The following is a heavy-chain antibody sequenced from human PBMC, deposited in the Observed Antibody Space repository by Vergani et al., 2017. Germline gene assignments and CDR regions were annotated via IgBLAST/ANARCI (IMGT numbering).Heavy chain of an antibody. V-gene: IGHV4-34*01. CDR2: INHSGST. Sequence: QVQLQQWGAGLLKPSETLSLTCAVYGGSFSGYYWSWIRQPPGKGLEWIGEINHSGSTNYNPSLKSRVTISVDTSKNQFSLKLSSVTAADTAVYYCAKPVEARFDYWGQGTLVTVSS. CDR1: GGSFSGYY. J-gene: IGHJ4*02. CDR3: AKPVEARFDY.